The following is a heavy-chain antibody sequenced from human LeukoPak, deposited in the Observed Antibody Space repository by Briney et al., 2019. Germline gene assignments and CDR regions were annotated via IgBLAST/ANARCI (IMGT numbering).Heavy chain of an antibody. V-gene: IGHV1-2*02. CDR2: INPNSGGT. CDR3: ARGSTAGYDSSGYGGV. Sequence: GASVKVSCKASGYTFTGYYMHWVRQAPGQGLEWMGWINPNSGGTNYAQKFQGRVTMTRDTSISTAYMELSRLRSDDTAVYYCARGSTAGYDSSGYGGVWGQGTPVTVSS. J-gene: IGHJ4*02. D-gene: IGHD3-22*01. CDR1: GYTFTGYY.